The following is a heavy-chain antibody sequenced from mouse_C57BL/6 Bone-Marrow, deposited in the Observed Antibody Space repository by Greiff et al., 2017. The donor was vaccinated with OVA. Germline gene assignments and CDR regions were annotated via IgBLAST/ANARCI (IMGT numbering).Heavy chain of an antibody. CDR3: ASDYYGSSHYFDY. CDR1: GYTFTSYW. V-gene: IGHV1-64*01. CDR2: IHPNSGST. Sequence: QVQLQQPGAELVKPGASVKLSCKASGYTFTSYWMHWVKQRPGQGLEWIGMIHPNSGSTNYNEKFKSKATLTVDKSSSTAYMQLSSLTSEDSAVYYGASDYYGSSHYFDYLGQGTTLTVSS. J-gene: IGHJ2*01. D-gene: IGHD1-1*01.